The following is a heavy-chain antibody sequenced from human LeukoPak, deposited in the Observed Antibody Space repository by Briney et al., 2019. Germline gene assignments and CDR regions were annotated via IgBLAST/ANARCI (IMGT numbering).Heavy chain of an antibody. V-gene: IGHV1-2*06. CDR3: ARDSYYYDSSGYYSF. CDR2: INPNSGGT. Sequence: ASVKVSCKASGYTFTGYYMHWLRQAPGQGLEWMGRINPNSGGTNYAQKFQGRVTMTRDTSISTAYMELSRLRSDDTAVYYCARDSYYYDSSGYYSFWGQGTLVTVSS. J-gene: IGHJ4*02. CDR1: GYTFTGYY. D-gene: IGHD3-22*01.